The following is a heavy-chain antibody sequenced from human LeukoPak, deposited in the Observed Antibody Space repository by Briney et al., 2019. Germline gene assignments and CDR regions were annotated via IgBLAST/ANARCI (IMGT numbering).Heavy chain of an antibody. D-gene: IGHD3-16*01. V-gene: IGHV3-30*18. Sequence: GGSLRLSCAASGFTFSSYGMHWVRQAPGKGLEWVAVISYDGSNKYYADSVMGRFTISRDNSKNTLYLQMNSLRAEDTAVYYCAKDPPPYYDYIWGSYTRGYFDYWGQGTLVTVSS. CDR2: ISYDGSNK. CDR3: AKDPPPYYDYIWGSYTRGYFDY. CDR1: GFTFSSYG. J-gene: IGHJ4*02.